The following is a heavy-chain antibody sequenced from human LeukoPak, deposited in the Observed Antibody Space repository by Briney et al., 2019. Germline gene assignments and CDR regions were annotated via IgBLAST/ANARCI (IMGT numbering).Heavy chain of an antibody. V-gene: IGHV4-39*01. Sequence: SETLSLTCTVSGGSISSSSYYWGWIRQPPGKGLEWIGSIYYTGSTYYNPSLKSRVTISVDTSKNQFSLKLSSVTAADTAVYYCARGVIASGGNDFDYWGQGTLVTVSS. D-gene: IGHD6-13*01. J-gene: IGHJ4*02. CDR3: ARGVIASGGNDFDY. CDR1: GGSISSSSYY. CDR2: IYYTGST.